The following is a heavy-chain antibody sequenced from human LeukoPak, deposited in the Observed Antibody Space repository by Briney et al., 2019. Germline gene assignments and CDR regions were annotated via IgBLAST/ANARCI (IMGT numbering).Heavy chain of an antibody. CDR2: ISYDGSTK. Sequence: GGSLRLSCAASGFTFSSYAMHWVRQAPGKGLEWVAVISYDGSTKYYADSVKGRFTISRDNSKSTLYLQMNSLRAEDTAVYYCAKAGSGSYFPNTYFDYWGQGTLVTVSS. V-gene: IGHV3-30*04. J-gene: IGHJ4*02. D-gene: IGHD3-10*01. CDR1: GFTFSSYA. CDR3: AKAGSGSYFPNTYFDY.